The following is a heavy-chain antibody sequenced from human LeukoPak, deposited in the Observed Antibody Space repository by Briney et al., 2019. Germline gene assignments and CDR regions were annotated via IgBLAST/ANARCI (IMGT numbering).Heavy chain of an antibody. CDR2: INPKTGTA. Sequence: GASVKVSCKASVYTFTGYYIHCVRQAPGQGLEWMGWINPKTGTANSAQKFQGRVTMTRETSISTVYMEVRSLTSDDTALYYCARVDGNWVSRRFDLWGQGTMVTVSS. CDR1: VYTFTGYY. CDR3: ARVDGNWVSRRFDL. V-gene: IGHV1-2*02. J-gene: IGHJ3*01. D-gene: IGHD1-1*01.